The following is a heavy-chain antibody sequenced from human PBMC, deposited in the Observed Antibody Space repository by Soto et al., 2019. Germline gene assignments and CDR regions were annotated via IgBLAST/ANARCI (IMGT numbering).Heavy chain of an antibody. CDR1: GYSFTSYC. J-gene: IGHJ6*02. CDR3: ARRGYSGDYCYYHYLDV. D-gene: IGHD5-12*01. V-gene: IGHV5-51*01. CDR2: IYPGDSNT. Sequence: RGASLKISCKGSGYSFTSYCISWVRQMPGKGLEWMGIIYPGDSNTNYSPSFQGHVTISADKSISTAYLQWSSLTASDTAMYYCARRGYSGDYCYYHYLDVWGQGTTVTVSS.